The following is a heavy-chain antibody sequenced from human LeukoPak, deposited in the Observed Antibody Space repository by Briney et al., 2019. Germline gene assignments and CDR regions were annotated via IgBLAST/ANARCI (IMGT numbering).Heavy chain of an antibody. Sequence: GGPLRLSCAASGFTVGNNYMNWVRQAPGKGLEWVSLIFSHGETSYADSVKGRFTISRDNSKNTLCLQMNGLRVEDTAVYYCARDPPAVSINTYAWGQGTLVTVSS. V-gene: IGHV3-66*01. CDR3: ARDPPAVSINTYA. CDR2: IFSHGET. D-gene: IGHD2-8*01. J-gene: IGHJ4*02. CDR1: GFTVGNNY.